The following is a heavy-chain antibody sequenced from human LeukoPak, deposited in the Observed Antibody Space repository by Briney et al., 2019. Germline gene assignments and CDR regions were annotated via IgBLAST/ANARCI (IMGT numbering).Heavy chain of an antibody. J-gene: IGHJ3*02. CDR2: IYNDGST. Sequence: QAGGSLRLSCAASGFTVSSNYMSWVRQAPGKGLEWVSIIYNDGSTYYADSMKGRFTVSRDISKNTLYLQVNSLRAEDTAMYYCARNTLFAFDIWGQGTMVTVSS. V-gene: IGHV3-53*01. CDR3: ARNTLFAFDI. CDR1: GFTVSSNY.